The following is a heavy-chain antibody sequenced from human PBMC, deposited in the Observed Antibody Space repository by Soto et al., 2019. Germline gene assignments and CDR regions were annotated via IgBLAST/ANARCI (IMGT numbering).Heavy chain of an antibody. CDR3: ARDPPFDYGDYDDAFDI. CDR1: GFTVSSNY. V-gene: IGHV3-53*01. D-gene: IGHD4-17*01. J-gene: IGHJ3*02. CDR2: IYSGGST. Sequence: EVQLVESGGGLIQPGGSLRLSCAASGFTVSSNYMSWVRQAPGKGLEWVSVIYSGGSTYYADSVKGRFTISRDNSKNTLYLQMNSLRAEDTAVYYCARDPPFDYGDYDDAFDIWGQGTMVTVSS.